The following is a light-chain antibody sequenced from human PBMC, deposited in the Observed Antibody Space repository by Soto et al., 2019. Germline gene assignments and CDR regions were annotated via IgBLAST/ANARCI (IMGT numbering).Light chain of an antibody. CDR1: QGITNY. CDR2: AAS. V-gene: IGKV1-27*01. CDR3: QKYNSARWT. Sequence: DIQMTQSPSSLSASVGDRVTITCRASQGITNYLAWYQQKPGKVPKLLIYAASSLQSGVPSRFSGSGSGTDFPLTISSLHPEDVATYYCQKYNSARWTFGQGTKVEIK. J-gene: IGKJ1*01.